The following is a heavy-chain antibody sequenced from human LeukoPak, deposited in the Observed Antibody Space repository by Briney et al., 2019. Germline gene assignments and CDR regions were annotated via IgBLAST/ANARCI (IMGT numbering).Heavy chain of an antibody. Sequence: GGSLRLSCAASGFTFSSYSMNWVRQAPGKGLEYVSAISSNGGSTYYANSVKGRFTISRDNSKSTLYLQMGSLRAEDMAVYYCARDSGPYYYDSSGYYYPYYFDYWGQGTLVTVSS. V-gene: IGHV3-64*01. CDR3: ARDSGPYYYDSSGYYYPYYFDY. CDR2: ISSNGGST. CDR1: GFTFSSYS. D-gene: IGHD3-22*01. J-gene: IGHJ4*02.